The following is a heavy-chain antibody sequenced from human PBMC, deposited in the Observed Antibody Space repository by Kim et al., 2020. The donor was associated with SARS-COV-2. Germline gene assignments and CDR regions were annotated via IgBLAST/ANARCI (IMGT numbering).Heavy chain of an antibody. V-gene: IGHV3-64*01. Sequence: GGCLRLSCVASGFSVSNYNMHWVRQAQGKGLEYVSAISSDGGSTYYANSVKGRFTISSDNSKTTLYLQMGSVRAEDMAVYYCARVGYSSGWYFDYWGQGTLVTVSS. CDR2: ISSDGGST. D-gene: IGHD6-19*01. CDR1: GFSVSNYN. J-gene: IGHJ4*02. CDR3: ARVGYSSGWYFDY.